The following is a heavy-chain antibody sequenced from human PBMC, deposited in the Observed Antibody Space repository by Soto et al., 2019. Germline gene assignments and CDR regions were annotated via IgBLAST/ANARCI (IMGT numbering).Heavy chain of an antibody. CDR2: ISAYNGNT. D-gene: IGHD3-16*02. CDR1: GYTFTSYG. J-gene: IGHJ3*02. Sequence: QVQLVQSGAEVKKPGASVKVSCKASGYTFTSYGISWVRQAPGQGLEGMGWISAYNGNTNYAQKLQGRVTMTTDTSTSTAYMELRSLRSDDTAVYYCARDPPFWECLGELSSDAFDIWGQGTMVTVSS. V-gene: IGHV1-18*04. CDR3: ARDPPFWECLGELSSDAFDI.